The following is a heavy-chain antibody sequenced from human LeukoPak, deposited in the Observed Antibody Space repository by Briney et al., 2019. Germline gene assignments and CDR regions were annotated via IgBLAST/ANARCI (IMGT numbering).Heavy chain of an antibody. D-gene: IGHD4-11*01. CDR2: ISSSGSTI. V-gene: IGHV3-11*01. Sequence: PGGSLRLSCAASGFTFSDYYMSWIRQAPGKRLEWVSYISSSGSTIYYADSVKGRFTISRDNAKNSLYLQMNSLRAEDTAVYYCARDRDYSKGNWFDPWGQGTLVTVSS. CDR3: ARDRDYSKGNWFDP. CDR1: GFTFSDYY. J-gene: IGHJ5*02.